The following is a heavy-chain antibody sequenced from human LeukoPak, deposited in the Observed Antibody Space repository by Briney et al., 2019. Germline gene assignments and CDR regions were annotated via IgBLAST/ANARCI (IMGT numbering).Heavy chain of an antibody. D-gene: IGHD1-26*01. V-gene: IGHV3-64D*09. J-gene: IGHJ4*02. CDR1: GFTFNSYT. CDR3: VRGGSWSPFDY. Sequence: GGSLRLSCSASGFTFNSYTMHWVRQAPGKGLESVSAISSNGGSTYYADSVKGRFTISRDNSKNTLYLQMSSLRAEDTAVYYCVRGGSWSPFDYWGQGTLVTVPS. CDR2: ISSNGGST.